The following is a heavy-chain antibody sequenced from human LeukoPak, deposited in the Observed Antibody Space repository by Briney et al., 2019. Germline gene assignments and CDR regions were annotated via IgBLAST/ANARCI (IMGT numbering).Heavy chain of an antibody. V-gene: IGHV1-2*02. CDR2: INSDSGFT. CDR3: ARNFDMEGFDP. J-gene: IGHJ5*02. Sequence: ASVKVSCKASGYTFTGYYMNWVRQAPGQGLEWMGWINSDSGFTKYAQKFQGRVTMTRDTSITTVYMDLTRLTSDDTAVYYCARNFDMEGFDPWGQGTLVTVSS. CDR1: GYTFTGYY. D-gene: IGHD3-9*01.